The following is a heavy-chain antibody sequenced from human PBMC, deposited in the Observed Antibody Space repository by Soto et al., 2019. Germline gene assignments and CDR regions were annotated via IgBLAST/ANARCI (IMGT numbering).Heavy chain of an antibody. CDR3: ASRQVVAGTNDYYYGMDV. J-gene: IGHJ6*02. Sequence: QVQPVQSGAEVKKPGASVKVSCKASGYTFTSYAMHWVRQAPGQRLEWMGWINAGNGNTKYSQKFQGRVTIIRDTAASTAYMELSSLRSEDTAVYYCASRQVVAGTNDYYYGMDVWGQGTTVTVSS. V-gene: IGHV1-3*01. CDR1: GYTFTSYA. D-gene: IGHD6-19*01. CDR2: INAGNGNT.